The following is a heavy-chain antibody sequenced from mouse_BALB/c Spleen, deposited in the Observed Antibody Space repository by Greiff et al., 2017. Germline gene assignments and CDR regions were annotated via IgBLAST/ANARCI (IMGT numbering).Heavy chain of an antibody. Sequence: EVQGVESGPGLVKPSQSLSLTCTVTGYSITSDYAWNWIRQFPGNKLEWMGYISYSGSTSYNPSLKSRISITRDTSKNQFFLQLNSVTTEDTATYYCARYLGYYGRDYAMDYWGQGTSVTVSS. CDR1: GYSITSDYA. CDR3: ARYLGYYGRDYAMDY. J-gene: IGHJ4*01. V-gene: IGHV3-2*02. D-gene: IGHD1-1*01. CDR2: ISYSGST.